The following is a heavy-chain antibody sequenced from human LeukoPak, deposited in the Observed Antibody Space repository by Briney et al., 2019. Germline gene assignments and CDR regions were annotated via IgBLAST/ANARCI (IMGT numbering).Heavy chain of an antibody. CDR1: GGSISSSSYY. V-gene: IGHV4-39*07. J-gene: IGHJ5*02. D-gene: IGHD3-10*01. Sequence: SETLSLTCTVSGGSISSSSYYWGWIRQPPGKGLEWIGSIYYSGSTYYNPSLKSRVTISVDTSKNQFSLKLSSVTAADTAVYYCARDRGSGTLNNWFDPWGQGTLVTVSS. CDR2: IYYSGST. CDR3: ARDRGSGTLNNWFDP.